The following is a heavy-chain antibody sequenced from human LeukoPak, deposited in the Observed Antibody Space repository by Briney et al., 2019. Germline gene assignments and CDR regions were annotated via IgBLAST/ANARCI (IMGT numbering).Heavy chain of an antibody. J-gene: IGHJ4*02. Sequence: SETLSLTCTVSGGSISSSTNYWGWIRQPPGKGLEWIGSINYSGSTYYNPSLKSRVTISVDTSKNQFSLKLSSVTAADTAVYYCASPSSSSSTYDYWGQGALVTVSS. CDR1: GGSISSSTNY. V-gene: IGHV4-39*01. CDR2: INYSGST. CDR3: ASPSSSSSTYDY. D-gene: IGHD6-6*01.